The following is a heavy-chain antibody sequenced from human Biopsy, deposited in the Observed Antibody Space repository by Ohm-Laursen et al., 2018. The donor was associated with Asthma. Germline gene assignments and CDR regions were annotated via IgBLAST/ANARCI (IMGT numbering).Heavy chain of an antibody. CDR2: VYWTGST. CDR1: GGSISSFY. V-gene: IGHV4-59*01. CDR3: VRAVRNEQWLAPFDY. D-gene: IGHD6-19*01. Sequence: SQTLSLTCSVYGGSISSFYWSWIRQPPEKGLEWMGYVYWTGSTNYSPSLKSRITMSVDTSKNRMFLELTSVTAADTAIYYCVRAVRNEQWLAPFDYWGQGKPVTVSS. J-gene: IGHJ4*02.